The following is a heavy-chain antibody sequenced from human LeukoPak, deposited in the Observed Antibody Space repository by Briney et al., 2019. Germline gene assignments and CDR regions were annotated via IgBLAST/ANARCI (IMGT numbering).Heavy chain of an antibody. CDR1: GGSISHYY. J-gene: IGHJ4*02. D-gene: IGHD1-1*01. Sequence: KASETLSLTCTVSGGSISHYYWSWIRQPPGKGLEWIGYIYYSGSTNYNPSLKSRVTISLDTSENQFSLRLSSVTAADTAVYYCARVMNPTFYCDYWGQGTLVTVSS. CDR2: IYYSGST. CDR3: ARVMNPTFYCDY. V-gene: IGHV4-59*08.